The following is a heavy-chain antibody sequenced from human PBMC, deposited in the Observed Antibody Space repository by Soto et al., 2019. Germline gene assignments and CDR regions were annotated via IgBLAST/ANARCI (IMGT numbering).Heavy chain of an antibody. CDR3: VRRVSGNYAY. J-gene: IGHJ4*02. Sequence: EVQLAESGGGMVQPGGSLRLSCVASGFTFSSYDMHWVRQAPGKGLEYVLSISSNGGTTYYGNSVKGRFTISRDNPKNTLCLQMASLYAEDMAVYYCVRRVSGNYAYWSQGTLVTVSS. CDR1: GFTFSSYD. D-gene: IGHD1-7*01. V-gene: IGHV3-64*01. CDR2: ISSNGGTT.